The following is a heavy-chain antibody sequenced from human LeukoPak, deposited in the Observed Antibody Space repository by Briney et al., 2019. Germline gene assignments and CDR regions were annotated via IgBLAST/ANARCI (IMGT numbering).Heavy chain of an antibody. D-gene: IGHD6-19*01. CDR1: GFTFSNYS. CDR2: INWNGGST. J-gene: IGHJ4*02. CDR3: ARDRYSSGQNFDY. Sequence: GGSLRLSCAASGFTFSNYSMNWVRQAPGRGLEWISGINWNGGSTGYADSVKGRFTISRDNAKNSLYLQMNSLRAEDTALYYCARDRYSSGQNFDYWGQGTLVTVSS. V-gene: IGHV3-20*04.